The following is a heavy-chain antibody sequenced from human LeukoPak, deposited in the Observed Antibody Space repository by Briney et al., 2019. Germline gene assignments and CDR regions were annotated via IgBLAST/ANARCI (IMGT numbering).Heavy chain of an antibody. CDR1: GFTFDDYG. J-gene: IGHJ6*03. Sequence: GGSLRLSCAASGFTFDDYGMSWVRQAPGKGLEWVSGINWNGGSTGYADSVKGRFTISRDNAKNSLYLQMNSLRAEDTALYYCAREVVSQLWLKEYYYYYYMDVWGKGTTVTVSS. V-gene: IGHV3-20*04. CDR2: INWNGGST. D-gene: IGHD5-18*01. CDR3: AREVVSQLWLKEYYYYYYMDV.